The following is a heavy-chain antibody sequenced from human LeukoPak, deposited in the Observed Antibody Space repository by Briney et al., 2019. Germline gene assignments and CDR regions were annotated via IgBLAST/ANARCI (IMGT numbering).Heavy chain of an antibody. CDR2: IKQDGSEK. CDR3: AKFRKPMALLDAFDM. Sequence: GGSLRLSCAASGFTFSSYWMSWVRQAPGKGLEWGANIKQDGSEKYYVDSVKGRFTISRDNAKNSLYLQMNSLRAEDTAVYFCAKFRKPMALLDAFDMWGQGTMVTVSS. J-gene: IGHJ3*02. CDR1: GFTFSSYW. V-gene: IGHV3-7*03. D-gene: IGHD1-14*01.